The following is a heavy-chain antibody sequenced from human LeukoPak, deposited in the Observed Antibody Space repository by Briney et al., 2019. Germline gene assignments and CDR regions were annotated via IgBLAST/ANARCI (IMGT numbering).Heavy chain of an antibody. J-gene: IGHJ4*02. V-gene: IGHV3-30*16. D-gene: IGHD6-19*01. CDR1: GYTFTGYY. Sequence: SCKASGYTFTGYYIHWVRQAPGQGLEWVALISYDEINKYYADSVKGRFTISRDISKNTLYLQMNSLRAEDTAVYYCATAAPASGWYFDYWGQGTLVTVSS. CDR3: ATAAPASGWYFDY. CDR2: ISYDEINK.